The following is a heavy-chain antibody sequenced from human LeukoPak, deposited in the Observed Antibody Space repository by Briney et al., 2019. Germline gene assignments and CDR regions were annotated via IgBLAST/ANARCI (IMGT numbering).Heavy chain of an antibody. J-gene: IGHJ4*02. D-gene: IGHD1-26*01. CDR1: GGSISSGSYY. CDR2: IYTSGST. CDR3: ARGPREYFDY. Sequence: SQTLSLTCTVSGGSISSGSYYWSWIRQPAGKGLEWIGRIYTSGSTNYNPSLKSRVTISVDTSKNQFSLKLSSVTAADTAVYYCARGPREYFDYWGQGTLVTVSS. V-gene: IGHV4-61*02.